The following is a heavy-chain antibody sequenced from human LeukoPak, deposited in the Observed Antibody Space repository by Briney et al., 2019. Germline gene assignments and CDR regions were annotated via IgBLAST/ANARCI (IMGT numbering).Heavy chain of an antibody. Sequence: GASVKVSCKASGYTFTSYGISWVRQAPGQGLEWMGWISAYNGNTNYAQKLQGRVTMTTDTSTSTAYMELRSLRSDDTAVYYCAREDYGDYGPQGFDYWGQGTLVTVSS. CDR3: AREDYGDYGPQGFDY. J-gene: IGHJ4*02. CDR2: ISAYNGNT. D-gene: IGHD4-17*01. V-gene: IGHV1-18*01. CDR1: GYTFTSYG.